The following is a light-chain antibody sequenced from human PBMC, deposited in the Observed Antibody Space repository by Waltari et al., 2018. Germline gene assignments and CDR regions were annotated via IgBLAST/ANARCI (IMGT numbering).Light chain of an antibody. CDR2: WAS. Sequence: DIVMTQSPDSLAVSLGERATINSKSSQCVLYRSNNKNYLSGYTQKPGQPPKLLIYWASTRESGVPDRVSGSGSGTDFTLTISSLQAEDVAVYYCQQYYSTPTFGGGTKVEIK. V-gene: IGKV4-1*01. CDR1: QCVLYRSNNKNY. CDR3: QQYYSTPT. J-gene: IGKJ4*01.